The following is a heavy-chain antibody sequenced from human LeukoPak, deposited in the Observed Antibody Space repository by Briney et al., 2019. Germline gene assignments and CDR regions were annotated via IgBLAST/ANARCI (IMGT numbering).Heavy chain of an antibody. CDR3: AREAYYYDSSGYPTENYFDY. V-gene: IGHV3-11*04. Sequence: GGSLRLSCAASGFTLSDYYMSWIRQAPGKGLEWVSYISSSGSTIYYADSVKGRFTISRDNAKNSLYLQMNSLRAEDTAVYYCAREAYYYDSSGYPTENYFDYWGQGTLVTVSS. CDR2: ISSSGSTI. D-gene: IGHD3-22*01. J-gene: IGHJ4*02. CDR1: GFTLSDYY.